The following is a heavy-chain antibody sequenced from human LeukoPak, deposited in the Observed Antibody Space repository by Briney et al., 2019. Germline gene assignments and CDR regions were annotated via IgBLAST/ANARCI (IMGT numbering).Heavy chain of an antibody. CDR2: IYWDDDK. V-gene: IGHV2-5*02. Sequence: SGPTLVNPTQTLTLTYTFSGFSLSPSGVGVGWIRQPPGKALEWLALIYWDDDKRYSPSLKSMLTLTKHTSKHQVVLTIPHLDPVDTATYYCAHSDQWLGVYFDYWGQGTLVTVSS. CDR1: GFSLSPSGVG. D-gene: IGHD6-19*01. J-gene: IGHJ4*02. CDR3: AHSDQWLGVYFDY.